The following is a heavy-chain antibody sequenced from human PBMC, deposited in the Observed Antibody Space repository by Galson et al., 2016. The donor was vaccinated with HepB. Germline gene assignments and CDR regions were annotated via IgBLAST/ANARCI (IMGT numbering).Heavy chain of an antibody. D-gene: IGHD6-13*01. V-gene: IGHV3-74*01. J-gene: IGHJ5*02. CDR2: ITTDGRST. CDR3: TRVHREGIAAAGLQT. Sequence: SLRLSCAASGFPFSKYWMHWVRQAPGKGLVWVSRITTDGRSTTYADSVKGRFTISRDNAKNTLYLQMNSLRAEDTALYYCTRVHREGIAAAGLQTWGQGTLVIVSS. CDR1: GFPFSKYW.